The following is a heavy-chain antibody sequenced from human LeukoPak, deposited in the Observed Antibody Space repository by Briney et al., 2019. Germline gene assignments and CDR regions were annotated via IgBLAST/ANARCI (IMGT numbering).Heavy chain of an antibody. Sequence: GGSLRLPCAASGFTFSNYWMIWVRQAPGKGLEWVTNIKQDGSEKRYADSVGGRFTVSRDNAQTSLYLQMSSLRAEDTAVYYCARASDPWLQLTWGQGTLVTVSS. CDR1: GFTFSNYW. V-gene: IGHV3-7*05. J-gene: IGHJ5*02. CDR2: IKQDGSEK. D-gene: IGHD5-24*01. CDR3: ARASDPWLQLT.